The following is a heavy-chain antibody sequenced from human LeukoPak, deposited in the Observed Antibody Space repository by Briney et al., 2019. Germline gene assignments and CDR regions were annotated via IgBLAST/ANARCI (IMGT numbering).Heavy chain of an antibody. V-gene: IGHV3-23*01. D-gene: IGHD5-18*01. Sequence: GGSLRLSCAASGFTFSSYAMSWVRQAPGKGLEWVSVISGSGGSTYYADSVKGRFTISRDNSKNTLYLQMNSLRAEDTAVYYCAKDRKAYSYGFGGFDYWGQGTLVTVSS. J-gene: IGHJ4*02. CDR2: ISGSGGST. CDR3: AKDRKAYSYGFGGFDY. CDR1: GFTFSSYA.